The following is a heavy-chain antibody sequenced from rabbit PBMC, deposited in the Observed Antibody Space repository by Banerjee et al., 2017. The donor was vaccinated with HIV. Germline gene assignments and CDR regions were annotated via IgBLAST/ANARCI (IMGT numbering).Heavy chain of an antibody. V-gene: IGHV1S40*01. J-gene: IGHJ4*01. D-gene: IGHD1-1*01. CDR2: IYAGTSGST. CDR3: ARSISNYRHNL. CDR1: GFSFSSSYW. Sequence: QSLEESGGDLGKPGASLTLTCTASGFSFSSSYWICWVRQAPGKGLEWIAWIYAGTSGSTYYASWAKGRFTISKTSSTTVTLQMTSLTAADTATYFCARSISNYRHNLWGPGTLVTVS.